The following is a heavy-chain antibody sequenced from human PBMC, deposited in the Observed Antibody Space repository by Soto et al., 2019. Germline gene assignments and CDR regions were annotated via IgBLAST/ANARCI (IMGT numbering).Heavy chain of an antibody. CDR3: AKGYYSGYDLAYFDY. J-gene: IGHJ4*02. CDR2: IYYSGDT. CDR1: GGSINSGGYY. D-gene: IGHD5-12*01. V-gene: IGHV4-31*03. Sequence: SETLSLTCTVSGGSINSGGYYWTWIRQHPGRGLESIGYIYYSGDTYYNPSLKSRLSISLDTSKNQFSLKLTSVTAADTALYYCAKGYYSGYDLAYFDYWGQGTLVTVSS.